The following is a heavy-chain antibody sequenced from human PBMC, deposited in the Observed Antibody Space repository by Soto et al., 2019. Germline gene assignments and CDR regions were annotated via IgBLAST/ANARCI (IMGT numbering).Heavy chain of an antibody. J-gene: IGHJ4*02. D-gene: IGHD3-22*01. CDR3: AKDFGDNSGYRAPDY. CDR1: GFTFSSYG. V-gene: IGHV3-23*01. Sequence: GGSLRLSCAASGFTFSSYGMSWVRQAPGKGLEWVSTISGSGGSTYHADSVKGRFTISRDNSKNTLYLQMNSLRAEDTAVYYCAKDFGDNSGYRAPDYWGPGTLVTVSS. CDR2: ISGSGGST.